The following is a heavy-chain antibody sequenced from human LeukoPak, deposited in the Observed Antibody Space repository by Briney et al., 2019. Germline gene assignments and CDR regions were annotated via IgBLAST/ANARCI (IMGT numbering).Heavy chain of an antibody. D-gene: IGHD3-3*01. J-gene: IGHJ4*02. CDR2: IFYSGST. CDR3: VRSDDFWSGYYGY. CDR1: GGSISSYC. V-gene: IGHV4-59*01. Sequence: SETLSLTCTVSGGSISSYCWSWIRQPPGKGLEWIGYIFYSGSTNYNPSLKSRVTISVDTSKNQFSLKLSSVTAADAAVYYCVRSDDFWSGYYGYWGQGTLVTVSS.